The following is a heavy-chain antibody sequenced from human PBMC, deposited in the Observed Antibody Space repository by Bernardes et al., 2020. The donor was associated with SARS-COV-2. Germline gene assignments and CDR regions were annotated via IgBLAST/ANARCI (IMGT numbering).Heavy chain of an antibody. CDR3: ARRTWTSYFDY. CDR1: GYRFTSYW. V-gene: IGHV5-51*01. Sequence: GEPLKISCKGSGYRFTSYWIGWVRQMPGKGLEWMGIIYPGDSDTRYSPSFQGQVTISADKSISTAYLQWSSLKASDTAMYYCARRTWTSYFDYWGQGTLVTVSS. CDR2: IYPGDSDT. D-gene: IGHD2-2*01. J-gene: IGHJ4*02.